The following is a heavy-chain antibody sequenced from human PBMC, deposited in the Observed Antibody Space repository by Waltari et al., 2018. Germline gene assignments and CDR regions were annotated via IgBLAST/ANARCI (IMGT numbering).Heavy chain of an antibody. CDR3: ARSGLVSAFDY. CDR1: GFAFPGYW. CDR2: INDDGTKE. V-gene: IGHV3-7*01. J-gene: IGHJ4*02. D-gene: IGHD3-9*01. Sequence: EVQLVESGVGLVQPGGSLRLSCVASGFAFPGYWMGWFRQAPGKSLEWVANINDDGTKEFYVESLKGRVTIYRDNAKNSVYLQTTSLRAEDTALYYCARSGLVSAFDYWGQGSLVTVAS.